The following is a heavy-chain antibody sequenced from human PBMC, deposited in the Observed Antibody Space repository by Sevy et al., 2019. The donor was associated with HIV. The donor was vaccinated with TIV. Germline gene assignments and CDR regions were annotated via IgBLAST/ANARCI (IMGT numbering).Heavy chain of an antibody. V-gene: IGHV3-7*01. CDR2: IKQDGSEQ. CDR3: ARFKPARNWFDP. Sequence: GGSLRLSCAASGFTFSRYWMSWVRQAPGKGLEWVANIKQDGSEQYYVDSVKGRFTISRDNAKNSLYLQMNSLRAEDTAVYYCARFKPARNWFDPWGQGTLVTVSS. CDR1: GFTFSRYW. J-gene: IGHJ5*02.